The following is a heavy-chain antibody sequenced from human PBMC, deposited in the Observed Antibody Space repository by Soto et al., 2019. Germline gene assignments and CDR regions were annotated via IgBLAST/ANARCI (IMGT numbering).Heavy chain of an antibody. CDR3: ARRERETYGDS. J-gene: IGHJ4*02. Sequence: QVQLVQSGAEVKKPGSSVKVSCKASGGTFSSYTISWVRQAPGQGLEWMGRIIPILGIANYAQKFQGRVTITADKSTSTAYMELSSLRSEDTAVYYCARRERETYGDSWGQGTLVTVSS. D-gene: IGHD1-26*01. CDR2: IIPILGIA. V-gene: IGHV1-69*02. CDR1: GGTFSSYT.